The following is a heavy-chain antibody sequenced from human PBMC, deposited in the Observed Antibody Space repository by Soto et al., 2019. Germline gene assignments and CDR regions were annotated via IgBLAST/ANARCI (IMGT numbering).Heavy chain of an antibody. CDR3: ARAVYCTTANCWDDFHYYNIDV. V-gene: IGHV4-59*01. Sequence: SETLSLTCTVSGTSISSYYWSWIRQPPGKGLEWIANIHYSGTTNYNPSLASRVTLSVDTSKNQFSLKMTSVTAADRAMYYCARAVYCTTANCWDDFHYYNIDVWGQGTAVTVSS. J-gene: IGHJ6*02. CDR2: IHYSGTT. CDR1: GTSISSYY. D-gene: IGHD2-2*01.